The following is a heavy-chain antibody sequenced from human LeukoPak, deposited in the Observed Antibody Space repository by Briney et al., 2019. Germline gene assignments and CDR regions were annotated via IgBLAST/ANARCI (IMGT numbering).Heavy chain of an antibody. D-gene: IGHD5-24*01. J-gene: IGHJ4*02. Sequence: GGSLRLSCAASGFTLSTYWMSWVRQAPGKGLEWVANIKQDGGEIYYVDSVKGRFTISRDNAKNTLYLQMNSLSAEDTAVYYCARDRWDTTTYYFDYWGQGILVTVSS. CDR2: IKQDGGEI. CDR1: GFTLSTYW. V-gene: IGHV3-7*01. CDR3: ARDRWDTTTYYFDY.